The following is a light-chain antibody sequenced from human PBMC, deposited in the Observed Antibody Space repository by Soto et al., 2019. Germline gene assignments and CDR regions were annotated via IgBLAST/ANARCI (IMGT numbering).Light chain of an antibody. CDR3: LQDYNYPWT. CDR1: QAIRNA. Sequence: AIQMTQSPSSLSASVGDRVTITCRASQAIRNALGWYQQKPGKAPKLLIYAASTLQSGVPSRFSGSGSGTDFTLTISSLQPEDFATYYCLQDYNYPWTFGQGTKVEIK. J-gene: IGKJ1*01. CDR2: AAS. V-gene: IGKV1-6*01.